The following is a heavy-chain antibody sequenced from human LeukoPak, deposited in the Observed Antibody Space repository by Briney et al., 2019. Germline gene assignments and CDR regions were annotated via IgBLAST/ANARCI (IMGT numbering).Heavy chain of an antibody. J-gene: IGHJ4*02. V-gene: IGHV4-34*01. Sequence: SETLSLTCAVYGGSFSGYYWSWIRQPPGKGLEWIGEIDHSGSTNYNPSLKSRVTISVDTSKNQFSLKLSSVTAADTAVYYCARGRAVDYWGQGTLVTVSS. CDR3: ARGRAVDY. CDR1: GGSFSGYY. CDR2: IDHSGST.